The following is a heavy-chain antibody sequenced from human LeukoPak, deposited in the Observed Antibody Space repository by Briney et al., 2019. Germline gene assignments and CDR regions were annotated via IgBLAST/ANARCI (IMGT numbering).Heavy chain of an antibody. Sequence: PEASVKVSCKASGGTFSSYAISWVRQAPGQGLEWMGGIIPIFGTANYAQKFQGRVTITADESTSTAYMELSSLRPEDTAVYYCARDRSPDFWSGDYRDAFDIWGQGTMVTVSS. J-gene: IGHJ3*02. CDR1: GGTFSSYA. D-gene: IGHD3-3*01. CDR3: ARDRSPDFWSGDYRDAFDI. CDR2: IIPIFGTA. V-gene: IGHV1-69*01.